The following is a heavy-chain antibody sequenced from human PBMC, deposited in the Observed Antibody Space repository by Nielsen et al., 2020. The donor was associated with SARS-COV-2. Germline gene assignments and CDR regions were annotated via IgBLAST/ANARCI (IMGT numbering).Heavy chain of an antibody. D-gene: IGHD3-10*01. V-gene: IGHV3-33*01. CDR2: IWYDGSNK. Sequence: GESLKISCAASGFTFSSYGMHWVRQAPGKGLEWVAVIWYDGSNKYYADSVKGRFTISRDNSKNTLYLQMNSLRAEDTAVYYCARDPTNYYGSGSYLPADYWGQGTLVTVSS. J-gene: IGHJ4*02. CDR3: ARDPTNYYGSGSYLPADY. CDR1: GFTFSSYG.